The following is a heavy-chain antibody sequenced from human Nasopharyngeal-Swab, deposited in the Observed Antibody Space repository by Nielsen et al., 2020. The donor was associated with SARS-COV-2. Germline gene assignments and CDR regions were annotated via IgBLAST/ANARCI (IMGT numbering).Heavy chain of an antibody. V-gene: IGHV4-38-2*01. CDR2: IYHSGST. CDR3: ARWFPRYYYYGMDV. CDR1: DYSISSGYY. D-gene: IGHD3-10*01. Sequence: SETLSLTCAVSDYSISSGYYWGWIRQPPGKGLEWIGSIYHSGSTYYNPPLKSRVTISVDTSKNQFSLKLSSVTAADTAVYYCARWFPRYYYYGMDVWGQGTTVTVSS. J-gene: IGHJ6*02.